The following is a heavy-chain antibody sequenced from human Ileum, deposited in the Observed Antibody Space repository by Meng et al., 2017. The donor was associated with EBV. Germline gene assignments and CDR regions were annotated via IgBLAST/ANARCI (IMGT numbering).Heavy chain of an antibody. CDR2: IYHSGGT. D-gene: IGHD4-17*01. J-gene: IGHJ4*02. Sequence: QRSAQERGKPSGSLSLTCGVPGGSIISDHCWNWVRLPPGRGLGWMGQIYHSGGTNYNPTLKSRCTMSVDTSRNKFSLNLSSVTAADTAVYYCASIHYGDIFSAYFDYWGQGVLVTVSS. CDR1: GGSIISDHC. V-gene: IGHV4-4*02. CDR3: ASIHYGDIFSAYFDY.